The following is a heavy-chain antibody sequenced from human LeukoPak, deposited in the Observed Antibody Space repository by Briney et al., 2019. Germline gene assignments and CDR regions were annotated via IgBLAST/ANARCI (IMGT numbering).Heavy chain of an antibody. Sequence: SETLSLTYTVSGGSIRSSYYYWGWIRQPPGKGLEWIGSIYDSGSTYYNPSLKSRVTISVDTSKNQFSLKLNSVTAADTAVYYCARAPWAYCGGDCPSSWFDPWGQGTLVTVSS. CDR3: ARAPWAYCGGDCPSSWFDP. V-gene: IGHV4-39*01. J-gene: IGHJ5*02. CDR2: IYDSGST. D-gene: IGHD2-21*02. CDR1: GGSIRSSYYY.